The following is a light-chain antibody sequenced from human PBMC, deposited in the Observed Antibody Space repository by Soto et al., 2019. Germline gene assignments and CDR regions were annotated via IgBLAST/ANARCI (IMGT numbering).Light chain of an antibody. CDR2: EVN. CDR3: QSYDIKLSSPV. Sequence: QSALTQPPSASGSPGQSVTISCTGTGSDVGGYKYVSWYQQHPGNAPKLIIYEVNKRPSGVPDRFSGSKSGTSASLAITGLQADDEADYHCQSYDIKLSSPVFGGGTKLTVL. CDR1: GSDVGGYKY. V-gene: IGLV2-8*01. J-gene: IGLJ2*01.